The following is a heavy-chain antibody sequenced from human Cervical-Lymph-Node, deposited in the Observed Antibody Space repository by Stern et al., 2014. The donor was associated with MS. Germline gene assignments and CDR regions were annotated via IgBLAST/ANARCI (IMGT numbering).Heavy chain of an antibody. CDR3: AREGLWFGQNWFDP. CDR1: GGSISSYY. J-gene: IGHJ5*02. D-gene: IGHD3-10*01. CDR2: IYYSGST. V-gene: IGHV4-59*01. Sequence: QVQLQESGPGLVKPSETLSLTCTVSGGSISSYYWSWIRQPPGKGLEWIGYIYYSGSTNYNPSLKSRVTISVDTSKNQFSLKLSSVTAADTAVYYCAREGLWFGQNWFDPWGQGTLVTVSS.